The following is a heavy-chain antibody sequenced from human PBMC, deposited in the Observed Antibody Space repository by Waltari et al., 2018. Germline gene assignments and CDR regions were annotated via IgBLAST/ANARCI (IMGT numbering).Heavy chain of an antibody. CDR2: INHSGST. D-gene: IGHD6-19*01. Sequence: QVQLQQWGAGLLKPSETLSLTCAVYGGSFSGYYWSWIRQPPGKGLEWIGEINHSGSTNYNPSLKSRGTISVDTSKNQFSLKLSSVTAADTAVYYCAGQYSSGWYPLYYYGMDVWGQGTTVIVSS. J-gene: IGHJ6*02. CDR1: GGSFSGYY. CDR3: AGQYSSGWYPLYYYGMDV. V-gene: IGHV4-34*01.